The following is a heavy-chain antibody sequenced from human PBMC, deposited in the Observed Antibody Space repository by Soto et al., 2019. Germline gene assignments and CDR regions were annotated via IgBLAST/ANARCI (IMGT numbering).Heavy chain of an antibody. Sequence: QVPLVQSGAEEKKPGASVKVSCKASGYTFTSYAMHWVRQAPGQRLEWMGWINAGNGNTKYSQKFQGRVTITRDTSASTAYMELSSLRSEDTAVYYCARDYDSSGYPRYYFDYWGQGTLVTVSS. V-gene: IGHV1-3*05. D-gene: IGHD3-22*01. CDR2: INAGNGNT. CDR3: ARDYDSSGYPRYYFDY. J-gene: IGHJ4*02. CDR1: GYTFTSYA.